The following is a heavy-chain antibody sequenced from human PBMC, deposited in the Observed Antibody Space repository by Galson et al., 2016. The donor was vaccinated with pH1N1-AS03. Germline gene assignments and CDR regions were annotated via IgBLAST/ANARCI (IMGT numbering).Heavy chain of an antibody. CDR1: GGSFRDYA. J-gene: IGHJ4*02. Sequence: SVKVSCKASGGSFRDYAISWVRQAPGQGLQWVGGIIPTLGIVNVAQSFQGRVTITADTSTNIAHMELSSLRSEDTAVYYCARILGYNYGRVHYWGQGTHVTVSS. CDR2: IIPTLGIV. CDR3: ARILGYNYGRVHY. V-gene: IGHV1-69*10. D-gene: IGHD5-18*01.